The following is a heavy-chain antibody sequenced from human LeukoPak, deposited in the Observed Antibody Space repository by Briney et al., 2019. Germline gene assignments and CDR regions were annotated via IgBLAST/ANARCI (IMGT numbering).Heavy chain of an antibody. CDR2: IKTDGSEK. V-gene: IGHV3-7*01. D-gene: IGHD2-8*02. CDR3: ASYLYWWSDLGF. CDR1: GFTFSDYW. Sequence: GGSLRLSCAASGFTFSDYWMTWVRQAPGKGLEWLANIKTDGSEKYYVDSVKGRFTISRDNANNSLYMQMNSLGVEDTAVYFCASYLYWWSDLGFWGQGTLVTVS. J-gene: IGHJ4*02.